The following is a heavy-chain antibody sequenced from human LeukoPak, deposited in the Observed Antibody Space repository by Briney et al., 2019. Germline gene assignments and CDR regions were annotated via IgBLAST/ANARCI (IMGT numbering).Heavy chain of an antibody. Sequence: SETLSLTCTVSGGSISSDGYYWSWIRQHPGKGLEWIGYMYYSGSTHYNPSLKSRLTMSVDTSKNQFSLKLSSLTAADTAVYYCARDMGEYHTSGSLFVFGGQGTLVTVSS. V-gene: IGHV4-31*03. D-gene: IGHD3-22*01. CDR1: GGSISSDGYY. J-gene: IGHJ4*02. CDR3: ARDMGEYHTSGSLFVF. CDR2: MYYSGST.